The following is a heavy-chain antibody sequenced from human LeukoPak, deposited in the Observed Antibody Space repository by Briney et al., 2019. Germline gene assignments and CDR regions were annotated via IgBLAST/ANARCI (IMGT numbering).Heavy chain of an antibody. CDR1: GFTFDDYA. CDR3: AKGAYGSGSYYLFDY. CDR2: ISWNSGSI. V-gene: IGHV3-9*03. J-gene: IGHJ4*02. D-gene: IGHD3-10*01. Sequence: GRSLRPPCAASGFTFDDYAMHWVRQAPGKGLEWVSGISWNSGSIGYADSVKGRFTISRDNAKNSLYLQMNSLRAEDMALYYCAKGAYGSGSYYLFDYWGQGTLVTVSS.